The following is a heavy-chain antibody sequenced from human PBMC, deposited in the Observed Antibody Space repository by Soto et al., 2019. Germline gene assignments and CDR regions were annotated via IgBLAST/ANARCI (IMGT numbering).Heavy chain of an antibody. D-gene: IGHD6-19*01. V-gene: IGHV3-48*02. J-gene: IGHJ4*02. CDR1: GFSLSNYG. CDR3: ARDPGITLSGTWAPHYYFDY. CDR2: ISGSSTTI. Sequence: PGGSLRLSCAASGFSLSNYGMHWVRQAPGKGLEWVSYISGSSTTIKYADSVKGRFTISRDNAKNSLYLQLNSLRDEDTAVYYCARDPGITLSGTWAPHYYFDYWGQGTLVTVSS.